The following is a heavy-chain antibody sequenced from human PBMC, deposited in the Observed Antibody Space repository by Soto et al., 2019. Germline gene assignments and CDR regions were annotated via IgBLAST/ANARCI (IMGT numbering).Heavy chain of an antibody. Sequence: GGSLRLSCAASGFTFSSFAMSWVRQAPGKGLDWVSAISGSGGSTYSADSVKGRFTISRDNSKNTLYLQMSRLSAEDPGVYYRARGFPAGRVPPPDLGGRGSLATV. CDR3: ARGFPAGRVPPPDL. CDR2: ISGSGGST. D-gene: IGHD1-1*01. V-gene: IGHV3-23*01. J-gene: IGHJ4*02. CDR1: GFTFSSFA.